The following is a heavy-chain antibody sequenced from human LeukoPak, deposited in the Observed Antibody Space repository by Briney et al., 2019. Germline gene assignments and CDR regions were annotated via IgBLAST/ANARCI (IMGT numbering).Heavy chain of an antibody. CDR3: ARGPRRFYYDFWSGYAFDI. J-gene: IGHJ3*02. CDR2: INPNSGNT. Sequence: GASVKVSFKGSGGTFRSYAISWVGQAHGQGLGWMGWINPNSGNTGYAQKFQGRVTITRNTSISTAYMELSSLRSEDTAVYYCARGPRRFYYDFWSGYAFDIWGQGTMVTVSS. CDR1: GGTFRSYA. D-gene: IGHD3-3*01. V-gene: IGHV1-8*03.